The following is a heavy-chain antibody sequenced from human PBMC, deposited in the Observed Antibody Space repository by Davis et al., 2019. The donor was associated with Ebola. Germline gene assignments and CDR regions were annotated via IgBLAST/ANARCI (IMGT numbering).Heavy chain of an antibody. Sequence: PGGSLRLSCAASGLTFSSYAMSWVRQAPGKGLDWVSAISGSGGSTYYADSVKGRFTISRDNSKNTLYLQMNSLRAEDTAVYYCAKDPKSSSAYYYYVMDVWGQGTTVTVSS. D-gene: IGHD6-13*01. CDR2: ISGSGGST. CDR1: GLTFSSYA. CDR3: AKDPKSSSAYYYYVMDV. J-gene: IGHJ6*02. V-gene: IGHV3-23*01.